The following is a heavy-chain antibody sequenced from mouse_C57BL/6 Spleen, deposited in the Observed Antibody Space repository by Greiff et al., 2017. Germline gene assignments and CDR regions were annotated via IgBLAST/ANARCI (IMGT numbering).Heavy chain of an antibody. Sequence: VQLQESGAELVKPGASVKISCKASGYAFSSYWMNWVKQRPGKGLEWIGQIYPGDGDTNYNGKFKGKATLTADKSSSTAYMQLSSLTSEDSAVYFCARSLYDGYVYYFDYWGQGTTLTVSS. CDR1: GYAFSSYW. V-gene: IGHV1-80*01. CDR3: ARSLYDGYVYYFDY. D-gene: IGHD2-3*01. CDR2: IYPGDGDT. J-gene: IGHJ2*01.